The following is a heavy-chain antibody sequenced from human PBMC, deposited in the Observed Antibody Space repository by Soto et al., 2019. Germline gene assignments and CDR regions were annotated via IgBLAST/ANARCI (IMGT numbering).Heavy chain of an antibody. J-gene: IGHJ6*04. CDR2: TYYRSKWYN. CDR3: AVHYDFWSGYPLTRAV. V-gene: IGHV6-1*01. CDR1: GDSVSSNSAA. Sequence: KQSQTLSLTCAISGDSVSSNSAAWNWIRQSPSRGLEWLGRTYYRSKWYNDYAVSVKSRITINPDTSKNQFSLQLNSVTPEDTAVYYCAVHYDFWSGYPLTRAVWGKGTTVTVSS. D-gene: IGHD3-3*01.